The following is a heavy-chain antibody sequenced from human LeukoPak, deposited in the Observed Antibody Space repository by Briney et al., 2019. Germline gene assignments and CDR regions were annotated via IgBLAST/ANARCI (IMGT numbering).Heavy chain of an antibody. CDR2: IYYSGST. Sequence: SETLSLTCTVSGGSISSGDYYWSWIRQPPGKGLEWIGYIYYSGSTYYNPSLKSRVTISVDTSKNQFSLKLSSVTAADTAVYYCARGYCSSTSCYTFYYYYYGKDVWGQGTTVTVSS. CDR3: ARGYCSSTSCYTFYYYYYGKDV. D-gene: IGHD2-2*02. V-gene: IGHV4-30-4*01. CDR1: GGSISSGDYY. J-gene: IGHJ6*02.